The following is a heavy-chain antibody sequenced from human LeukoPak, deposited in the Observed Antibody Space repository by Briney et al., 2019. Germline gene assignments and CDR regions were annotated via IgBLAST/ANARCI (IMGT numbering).Heavy chain of an antibody. CDR3: ARGRTVLGAPIDYLDY. J-gene: IGHJ4*02. D-gene: IGHD1-26*01. CDR2: INPNSGGT. CDR1: GYTFTGYY. Sequence: ASVKVSCKASGYTFTGYYMHWVRQAPGQGLEWMGWINPNSGGTNYAQKFQGRVTMTRDTSISTAYMELSRLRSDDTAVYYCARGRTVLGAPIDYLDYWGQGTLVTVSS. V-gene: IGHV1-2*02.